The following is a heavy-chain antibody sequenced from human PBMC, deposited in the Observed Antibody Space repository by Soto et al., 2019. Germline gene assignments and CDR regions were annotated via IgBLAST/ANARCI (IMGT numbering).Heavy chain of an antibody. CDR3: ARGIGTSSPSSSRAYYYYYMDV. CDR2: INHSGST. CDR1: GASFTGYY. Sequence: SETLSLTCAVYGASFTGYYWTWIRQPPGKGLEWIWEINHSGSTNYNPSLKSRVTISVDTSKNQFSLKLSSVTAADTAVYYCARGIGTSSPSSSRAYYYYYMDVWGEGTTVT. D-gene: IGHD2-2*01. V-gene: IGHV4-34*01. J-gene: IGHJ6*03.